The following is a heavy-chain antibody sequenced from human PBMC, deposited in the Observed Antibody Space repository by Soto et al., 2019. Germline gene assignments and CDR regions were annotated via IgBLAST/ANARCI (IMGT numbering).Heavy chain of an antibody. CDR3: ASLTIRYNWNYWDY. V-gene: IGHV4-4*02. D-gene: IGHD1-20*01. J-gene: IGHJ4*02. CDR2: IYHSGST. CDR1: GGSISSSNW. Sequence: SETLSLTCAVSGGSISSSNWWSWVRQPPGKGLEWIGEIYHSGSTNYNPSLKGRVTISVDKSKNQFSLKLSSVTAADTAVYYCASLTIRYNWNYWDYWGQGTLVTVSS.